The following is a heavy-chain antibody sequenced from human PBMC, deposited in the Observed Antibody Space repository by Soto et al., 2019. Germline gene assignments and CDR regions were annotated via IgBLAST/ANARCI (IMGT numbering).Heavy chain of an antibody. V-gene: IGHV3-23*01. J-gene: IGHJ4*02. CDR1: GFTFNNYA. D-gene: IGHD2-21*02. CDR3: AKGSVVVAAKFDS. Sequence: GGSLRLSCAGSGFTFNNYAMSWVRQAPGKGLEWVSAISSSGYSTYYADSVKGRFTISRDNSKNTVYLQMNNLRAEDTAVYYCAKGSVVVAAKFDSWGQGTLVTVSP. CDR2: ISSSGYST.